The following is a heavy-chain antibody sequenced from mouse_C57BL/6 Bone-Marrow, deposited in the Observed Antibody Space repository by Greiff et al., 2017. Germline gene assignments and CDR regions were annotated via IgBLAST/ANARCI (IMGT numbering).Heavy chain of an antibody. Sequence: QVQLKESGAELVRPGTSVKMSCKASGYTFTNYWIGWAKQRPGHGLEWIGDIYPGGGYTNYNEKFKGKATLTADKSSSTAYMQFSSLTSEDSAIYYCAVGPWDYWGQGTTLTVSS. CDR1: GYTFTNYW. J-gene: IGHJ2*01. V-gene: IGHV1-63*01. CDR3: AVGPWDY. CDR2: IYPGGGYT.